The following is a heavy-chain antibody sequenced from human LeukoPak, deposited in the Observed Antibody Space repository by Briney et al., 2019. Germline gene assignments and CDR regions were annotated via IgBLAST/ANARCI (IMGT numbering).Heavy chain of an antibody. Sequence: GGSLRLSCAASGFTFSSYSMNWVRQAPGKGLEWVSYISSSSSYIYYADSVKGRFTISRDNAKNSLYLQMNSLRAEDTAVYYCARGSWYYFDYWGQGTLVTVSS. CDR1: GFTFSSYS. D-gene: IGHD6-13*01. V-gene: IGHV3-21*05. CDR3: ARGSWYYFDY. CDR2: ISSSSSYI. J-gene: IGHJ4*02.